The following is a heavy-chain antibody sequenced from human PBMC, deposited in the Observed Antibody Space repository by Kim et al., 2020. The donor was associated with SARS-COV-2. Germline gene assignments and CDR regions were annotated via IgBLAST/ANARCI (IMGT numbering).Heavy chain of an antibody. J-gene: IGHJ4*02. CDR3: ARHAPLDSSGYYYSRYYFDY. CDR1: GGSISSSSYY. CDR2: IYYSGST. V-gene: IGHV4-39*01. D-gene: IGHD3-22*01. Sequence: SETLSLTCTVSGGSISSSSYYWGWIRQPPGKGLEWIGSIYYSGSTYYNPSLKSRVTISVDTSKNQFSLKLSSVTAADTAVYYCARHAPLDSSGYYYSRYYFDYWGQGALVTVSS.